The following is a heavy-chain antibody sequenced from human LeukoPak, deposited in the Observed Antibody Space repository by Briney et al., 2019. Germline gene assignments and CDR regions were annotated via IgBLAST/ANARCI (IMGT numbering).Heavy chain of an antibody. CDR3: ARDVRNGIAVAELDY. D-gene: IGHD6-19*01. CDR2: IIPIFGTA. V-gene: IGHV1-69*13. Sequence: SVKVSCKASGGTFSSYAISWVRQAPGQGLEWMGGIIPIFGTANYAQKFQGRVTITADESTGTAYMELSSLRSEDTAVYYCARDVRNGIAVAELDYWGQGTLVTVSS. CDR1: GGTFSSYA. J-gene: IGHJ4*02.